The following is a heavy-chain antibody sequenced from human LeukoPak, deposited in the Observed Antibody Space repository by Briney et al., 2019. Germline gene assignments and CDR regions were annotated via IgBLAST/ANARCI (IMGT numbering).Heavy chain of an antibody. J-gene: IGHJ6*03. Sequence: GASVKVSCKASGYTFSGYYMHWVRQAPGQGLEWMGGIIPIFGTANYAQKFQGRVTITADESTSTAYMELSSLRSEDTAVYYCAGGVVRGVTYYYYMDVWGKGTTVTISS. CDR1: GYTFSGYY. V-gene: IGHV1-69*13. CDR2: IIPIFGTA. CDR3: AGGVVRGVTYYYYMDV. D-gene: IGHD3-10*01.